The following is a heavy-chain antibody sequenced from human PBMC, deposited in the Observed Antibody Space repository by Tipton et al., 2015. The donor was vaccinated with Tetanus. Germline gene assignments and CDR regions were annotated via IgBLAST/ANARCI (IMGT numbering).Heavy chain of an antibody. V-gene: IGHV4-59*12. CDR3: ARGGGTVGSIPLYSWLDP. J-gene: IGHJ5*02. D-gene: IGHD1-26*01. CDR2: IYFNGST. CDR1: GGSISAYY. Sequence: TLSLTCTVSGGSISAYYWSWIRQPPGKGLEWIGYIYFNGSTKYNPSLKSRVAISVDASKNQFSLKLSSVTAADTAVYYCARGGGTVGSIPLYSWLDPWGQGTLVTVSP.